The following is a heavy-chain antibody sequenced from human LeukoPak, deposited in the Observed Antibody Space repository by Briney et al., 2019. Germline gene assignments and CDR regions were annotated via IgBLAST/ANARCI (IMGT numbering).Heavy chain of an antibody. CDR3: AKDRGYYDGYFDY. J-gene: IGHJ4*02. D-gene: IGHD3-22*01. Sequence: GGSLRLSCAASGFTFSSYWMHWVRQAPGKGLVWVSRINSDGSSTSYADSVKGRFTISRDNAKNTLYLQMNSLRAEDTAVYYCAKDRGYYDGYFDYWGQGTLVTVPS. CDR2: INSDGSST. CDR1: GFTFSSYW. V-gene: IGHV3-74*01.